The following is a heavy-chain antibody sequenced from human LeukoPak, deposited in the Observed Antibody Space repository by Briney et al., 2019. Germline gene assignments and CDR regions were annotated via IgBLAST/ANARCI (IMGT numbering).Heavy chain of an antibody. D-gene: IGHD3-3*01. CDR2: IYHSGST. CDR3: ARQRDFWRIRSRAFDI. J-gene: IGHJ3*02. Sequence: PSETLSLTCAVSGGSISSGGYSWSWIRQPPGKGLEWIGYIYHSGSTYYNPSLKSRVTISVDRSKNQFSLKLSSVTAADTAVYYCARQRDFWRIRSRAFDIWGQGTMVTVSS. V-gene: IGHV4-30-2*01. CDR1: GGSISSGGYS.